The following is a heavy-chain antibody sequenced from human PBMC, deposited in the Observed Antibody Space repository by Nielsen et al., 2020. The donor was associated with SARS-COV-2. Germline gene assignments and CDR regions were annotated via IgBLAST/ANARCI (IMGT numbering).Heavy chain of an antibody. J-gene: IGHJ4*02. Sequence: ASVPVSCKASGYTFSDHFMSWVRQAPGQGLEWVGWITPKIGVTNHAQKFQGWVTLTRDTSNSTAYMQLTSLTSDDTAVYFCARAKGGTSTCYVDLWGQGTLVTVSS. V-gene: IGHV1-2*04. CDR1: GYTFSDHF. D-gene: IGHD2-2*01. CDR2: ITPKIGVT. CDR3: ARAKGGTSTCYVDL.